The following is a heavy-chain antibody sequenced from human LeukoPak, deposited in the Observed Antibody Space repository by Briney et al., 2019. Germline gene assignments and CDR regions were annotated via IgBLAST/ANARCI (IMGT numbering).Heavy chain of an antibody. V-gene: IGHV3-30*04. CDR2: ISYDASND. D-gene: IGHD2-21*01. J-gene: IGHJ6*03. Sequence: GGSLRLPCAASGFTFSDYPMYWVRQAPGKGLEWVAVISYDASNDFYRDSVRGRFTISRDNARNTVYLQMDTLKPEDTAVYYCARSFGFPFGYMDVWGKGTMVIVSS. CDR3: ARSFGFPFGYMDV. CDR1: GFTFSDYP.